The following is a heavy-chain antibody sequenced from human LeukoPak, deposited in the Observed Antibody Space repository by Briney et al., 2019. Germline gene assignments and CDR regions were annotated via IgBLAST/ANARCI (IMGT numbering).Heavy chain of an antibody. CDR1: GYTFTGYY. CDR2: INPNSGGT. Sequence: VASVKVSCKASGYTFTGYYMHWGRQAPGQGLEWMGRINPNSGGTNYAQKFQGRVTMTRDTSISTAYMELSRLRSDDTAVYYCARDRLWGIAAAGRLWFDPWGQGTLVTVSS. J-gene: IGHJ5*02. D-gene: IGHD6-13*01. V-gene: IGHV1-2*06. CDR3: ARDRLWGIAAAGRLWFDP.